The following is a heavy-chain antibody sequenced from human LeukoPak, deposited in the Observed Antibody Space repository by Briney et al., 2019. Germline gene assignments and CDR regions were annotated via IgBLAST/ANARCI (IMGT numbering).Heavy chain of an antibody. J-gene: IGHJ4*02. CDR3: PKGSLPLAASAFDS. Sequence: GGSLRLSCAAPGFNFGDFAMNWVRQAPGKGLEWVSGINWSGARIFYADSVKGRFTISRDNAKNSLYLEINILRPEDTAFYYCPKGSLPLAASAFDSWGQGTPVTVSS. V-gene: IGHV3-9*01. CDR2: INWSGARI. D-gene: IGHD6-13*01. CDR1: GFNFGDFA.